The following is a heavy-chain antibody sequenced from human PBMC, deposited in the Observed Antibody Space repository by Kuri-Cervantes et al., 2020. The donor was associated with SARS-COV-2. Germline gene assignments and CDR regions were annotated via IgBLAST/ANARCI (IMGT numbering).Heavy chain of an antibody. D-gene: IGHD5-24*01. Sequence: TCVASGFIFSTYGMHWVRQAPGKGLEWVSYISSSGSAIYYADSVKGRFTISRDNAKNSLYLQMNSLRDEDTAVYYCARESRDAYNLGSFDLWGRGTLVTVSS. J-gene: IGHJ2*01. V-gene: IGHV3-48*02. CDR2: ISSSGSAI. CDR1: GFIFSTYG. CDR3: ARESRDAYNLGSFDL.